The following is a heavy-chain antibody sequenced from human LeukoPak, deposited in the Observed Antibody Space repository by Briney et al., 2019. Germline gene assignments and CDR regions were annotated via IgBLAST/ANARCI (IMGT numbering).Heavy chain of an antibody. CDR1: GYTFTGYY. Sequence: ASVKVSCKASGYTFTGYYMHWVRQAPGQGLEWMGWINPNSGGTNYAQKFQGRVTMTGDTSISTAYMELSRLRSDDKAVYYCARAYCSSTSCYYYYYMDVWGKGTTVTVSS. V-gene: IGHV1-2*02. D-gene: IGHD2-2*01. J-gene: IGHJ6*03. CDR2: INPNSGGT. CDR3: ARAYCSSTSCYYYYYMDV.